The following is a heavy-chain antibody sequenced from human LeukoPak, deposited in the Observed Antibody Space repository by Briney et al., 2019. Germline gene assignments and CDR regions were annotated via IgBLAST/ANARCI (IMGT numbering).Heavy chain of an antibody. V-gene: IGHV3-23*01. Sequence: GGSLRLSCAASGFTFSSYAMSWVRQAPGKGLEWVSTISGSGGNTYYADSVKGRFTISRDNSKNTLYLQMNSLRTEDTALYYCARDTRLGYCRSTSCYASWFDPWGQGTLVTVSS. CDR1: GFTFSSYA. CDR2: ISGSGGNT. J-gene: IGHJ5*02. D-gene: IGHD2-2*01. CDR3: ARDTRLGYCRSTSCYASWFDP.